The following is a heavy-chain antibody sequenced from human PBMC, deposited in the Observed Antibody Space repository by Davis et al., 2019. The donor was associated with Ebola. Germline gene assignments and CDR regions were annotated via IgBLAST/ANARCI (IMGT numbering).Heavy chain of an antibody. Sequence: SVKVSCKASGGTFSSYAISWVRQAPGQGLEWMGRIIPILGIANCAQKFQGRVTMTRNTSISTAYMELSSLRSEDTAVYYCARGIGLWSGWGKDYWGQGTLVTVSS. D-gene: IGHD3-3*01. CDR1: GGTFSSYA. CDR3: ARGIGLWSGWGKDY. V-gene: IGHV1-69*04. J-gene: IGHJ4*02. CDR2: IIPILGIA.